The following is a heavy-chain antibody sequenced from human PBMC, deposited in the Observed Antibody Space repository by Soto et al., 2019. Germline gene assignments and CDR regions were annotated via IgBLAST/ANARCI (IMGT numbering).Heavy chain of an antibody. D-gene: IGHD1-26*01. CDR1: GFTFEEDS. V-gene: IGHV3-9*01. CDR3: AICSYRARGDAFDI. J-gene: IGHJ3*02. Sequence: EVQLVESGGGVVQPGRSLRLACAASGFTFEEDSMHWVRQSRGKGREWVSGISGNSGSIGYADSVKGRFSISREKAKNPLYLQMNRLRAEDTALYSCAICSYRARGDAFDIWGQGTMVTVSS. CDR2: ISGNSGSI.